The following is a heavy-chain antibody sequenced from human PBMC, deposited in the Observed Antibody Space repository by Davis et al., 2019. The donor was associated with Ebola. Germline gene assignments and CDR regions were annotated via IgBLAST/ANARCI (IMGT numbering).Heavy chain of an antibody. D-gene: IGHD2-15*01. J-gene: IGHJ4*02. Sequence: AASVKVSCKASGGTFSSYAISWVRQAPGQGLEWMGRIIPILGIANYAQKFQGRVTITADKSTSTAYMELRSLRSDDTAVYYCARDKNVVTAKPDYWGQGTLVTVSS. CDR3: ARDKNVVTAKPDY. CDR1: GGTFSSYA. V-gene: IGHV1-69*04. CDR2: IIPILGIA.